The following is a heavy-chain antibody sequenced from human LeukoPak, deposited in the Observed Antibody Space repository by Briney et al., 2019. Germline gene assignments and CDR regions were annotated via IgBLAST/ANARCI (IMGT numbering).Heavy chain of an antibody. Sequence: PSETLSLTCTVSGGSISSGSYSWSWIRQPAGKGLEWIGRIYSSGSTNYNPSLKSRVTMSVDTSKNQFSLKLSSVTAADTAVYYCARLRGWFDPWGQGTLVTVSS. V-gene: IGHV4-61*02. CDR2: IYSSGST. J-gene: IGHJ5*02. CDR3: ARLRGWFDP. CDR1: GGSISSGSYS.